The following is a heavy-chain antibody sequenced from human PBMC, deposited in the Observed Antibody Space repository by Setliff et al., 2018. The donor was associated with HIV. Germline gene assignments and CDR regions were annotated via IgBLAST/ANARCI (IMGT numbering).Heavy chain of an antibody. D-gene: IGHD1-26*01. Sequence: ASVKVSCKASGYTFSQYALQWVRQAPGQRLEWMGWINTGNENTRYSQKFQGRVSIIRDTSANTAYMELTNLRADDAAIYYCARVSGGRPGNYYYAMDVWGQGTTVTVSS. CDR2: INTGNENT. J-gene: IGHJ6*02. CDR1: GYTFSQYA. CDR3: ARVSGGRPGNYYYAMDV. V-gene: IGHV1-3*04.